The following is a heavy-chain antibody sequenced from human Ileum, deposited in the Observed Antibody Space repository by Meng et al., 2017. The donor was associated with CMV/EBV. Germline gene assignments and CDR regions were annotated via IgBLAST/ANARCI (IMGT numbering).Heavy chain of an antibody. J-gene: IGHJ6*02. D-gene: IGHD2-2*01. CDR2: IYSGGST. CDR3: ARDHCSTTRCYYDMDV. Sequence: GESLKISCAASGFTVSGNYMSWVRQAPGKGLEWVSLIYSGGSTYYADSVKGRFTISRDYSKNMLYLQMNSLRAEDTAVYYCARDHCSTTRCYYDMDVWVQGTTVTFSS. CDR1: GFTVSGNY. V-gene: IGHV3-53*01.